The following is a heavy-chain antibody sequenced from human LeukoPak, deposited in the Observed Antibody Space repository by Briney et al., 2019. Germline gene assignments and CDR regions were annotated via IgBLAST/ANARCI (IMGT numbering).Heavy chain of an antibody. CDR3: ARRPSPPDAFDI. CDR1: GGSLNGHY. CDR2: GSESGGT. V-gene: IGHV4-34*01. J-gene: IGHJ3*02. Sequence: SETLSLTCAVYGGSLNGHYWSWIRQPPGKGLEWIGEGSESGGTKFNPSLKSRVTISRDTSKNQFSLNLYSVTAADTAVYYCARRPSPPDAFDIWGQGTAVTVSS.